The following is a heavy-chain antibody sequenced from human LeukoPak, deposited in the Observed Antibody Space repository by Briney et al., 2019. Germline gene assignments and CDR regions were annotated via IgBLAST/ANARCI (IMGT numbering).Heavy chain of an antibody. CDR1: GGSISSYY. CDR3: ARDGGDEILDY. D-gene: IGHD4-17*01. J-gene: IGHJ4*02. V-gene: IGHV4-59*01. Sequence: SETVSLTCTVSGGSISSYYWSWIRQPPGKALEWIGYIYYRGSPNYNPSLKSRVTISIDTSKNQFSLRLSSVTAADTAVYYCARDGGDEILDYWGQGTLVTVSS. CDR2: IYYRGSP.